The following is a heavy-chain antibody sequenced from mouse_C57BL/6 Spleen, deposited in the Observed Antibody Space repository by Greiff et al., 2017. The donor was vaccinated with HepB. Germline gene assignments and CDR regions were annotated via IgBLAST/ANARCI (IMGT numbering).Heavy chain of an antibody. Sequence: EVKLVESGGGLVQPGGSLSLSCAASGFTFTDYYMSWVRQPPGKALEWLGFIRNKANGYTTEYSASVKGRFTISRDNSQSILYLQMNALRAEDSATYYCARYRAGYAGDYWGQGTSVTVSS. CDR3: ARYRAGYAGDY. CDR2: IRNKANGYTT. CDR1: GFTFTDYY. D-gene: IGHD3-1*01. V-gene: IGHV7-3*01. J-gene: IGHJ4*01.